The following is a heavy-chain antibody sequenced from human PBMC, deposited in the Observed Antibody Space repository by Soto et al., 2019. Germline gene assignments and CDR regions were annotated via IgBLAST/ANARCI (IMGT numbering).Heavy chain of an antibody. Sequence: GGSLRLSCAASGFTFSNYAMNWVRQAPGKGLEWVSAISGSGSTYYADSVKGRFTISRDNSKNTLYLQMNSLRAEDTAVYYCAKVTLRLDYFDYWVPGTLVTVSS. CDR1: GFTFSNYA. D-gene: IGHD5-12*01. CDR3: AKVTLRLDYFDY. CDR2: ISGSGST. J-gene: IGHJ4*02. V-gene: IGHV3-23*01.